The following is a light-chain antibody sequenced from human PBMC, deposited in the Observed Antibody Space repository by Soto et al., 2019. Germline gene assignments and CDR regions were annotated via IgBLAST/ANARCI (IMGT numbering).Light chain of an antibody. CDR2: KAP. Sequence: DIQMTQSPSTLSASVGDTVIITCRASQSISTWLAWYQQKPGKAPKLLIYKAPSLESGVPSRFSGSGSGTEFTLTISSLQPDDFATYYCQQYNSYSLFGPGTKVDIK. CDR1: QSISTW. J-gene: IGKJ3*01. CDR3: QQYNSYSL. V-gene: IGKV1-5*03.